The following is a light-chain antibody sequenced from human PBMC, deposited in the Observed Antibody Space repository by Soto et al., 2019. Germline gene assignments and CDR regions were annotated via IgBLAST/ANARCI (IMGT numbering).Light chain of an antibody. CDR3: QQYGSSPPFT. CDR2: GAS. V-gene: IGKV3-20*01. CDR1: QTITGNF. Sequence: DIVLTQSPGTLSLSPGERATLSCRASQTITGNFLAWYQQKPGQAPRLLMYGASTRATGIPDRFSGGGSETEFTLTISRLEPEDVAVCYCQQYGSSPPFTFGPGTKVDI. J-gene: IGKJ3*01.